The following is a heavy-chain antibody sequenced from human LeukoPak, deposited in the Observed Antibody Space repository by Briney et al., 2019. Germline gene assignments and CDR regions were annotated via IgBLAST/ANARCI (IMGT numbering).Heavy chain of an antibody. J-gene: IGHJ4*02. V-gene: IGHV3-7*01. Sequence: PGGSLRLSCAASGFTFSNYWMSWVRQAPGKGLEWVANIKQDGSENYYVDSVKGRFTVSRDDAKNSLYLQMNSLRAEDTAVYYCAREWAYWGQGTLVTVSS. CDR1: GFTFSNYW. CDR2: IKQDGSEN. CDR3: AREWAY. D-gene: IGHD1-26*01.